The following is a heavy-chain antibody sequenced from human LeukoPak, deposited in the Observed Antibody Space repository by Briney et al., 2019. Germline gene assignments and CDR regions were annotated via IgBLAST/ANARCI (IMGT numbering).Heavy chain of an antibody. CDR3: AKDLEPQLVGAADY. Sequence: GGSLRLSCAASGFTFSSYGMHWVRQAPCKGLEWVAVISYDGSNKYYADSVKGRSTISRDNSKNTLYLQMNSLRAEDTAVYYCAKDLEPQLVGAADYWGQGTLVTVSS. V-gene: IGHV3-30*18. CDR2: ISYDGSNK. D-gene: IGHD1-26*01. J-gene: IGHJ4*02. CDR1: GFTFSSYG.